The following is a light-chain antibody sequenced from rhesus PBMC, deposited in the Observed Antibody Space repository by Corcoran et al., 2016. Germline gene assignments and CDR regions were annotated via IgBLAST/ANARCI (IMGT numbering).Light chain of an antibody. J-gene: IGKJ4*01. CDR2: VAS. V-gene: IGKV1-28*03. Sequence: DIQMTQSPSSLSASVGDTVTITCRASQGISSYLNWFQQKTGKAPKLLIYVASCLESGVPSRFSGSGSVADFTLPTSSLQPEDFAAYYCLKHNSYPLTFGGGTKVEIK. CDR3: LKHNSYPLT. CDR1: QGISSY.